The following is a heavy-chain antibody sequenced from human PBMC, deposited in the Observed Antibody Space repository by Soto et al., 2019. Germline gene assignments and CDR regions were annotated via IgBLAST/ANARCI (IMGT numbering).Heavy chain of an antibody. V-gene: IGHV1-18*01. Sequence: QVQLVQSGDEVKKPGATVKVSCKASGYNFTSYGISWERQAPGQALDWMAWINAYNGNTNYAQKLQGRGTTPTDTATRTSYLELRSLRSDVTAVYYCSRNKRGSYHAYYYRFVMYVCCQRMTVTV. CDR2: INAYNGNT. J-gene: IGHJ6*02. D-gene: IGHD1-26*01. CDR3: SRNKRGSYHAYYYRFVMYV. CDR1: GYNFTSYG.